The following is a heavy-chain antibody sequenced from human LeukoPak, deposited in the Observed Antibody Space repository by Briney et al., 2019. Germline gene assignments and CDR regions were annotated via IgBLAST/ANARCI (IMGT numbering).Heavy chain of an antibody. CDR3: AKRMYYYDSSGLH. V-gene: IGHV3-9*01. J-gene: IGHJ4*02. CDR1: GFTFDDYA. Sequence: GGSLRLSCAASGFTFDDYAMHWVRQAPGKGLEWVSGISWNSGSIGYADSVKGRFTISRDNAKNTLYLQMNSLRAEDTAVYYCAKRMYYYDSSGLHWGQGTLVTVSS. CDR2: ISWNSGSI. D-gene: IGHD3-22*01.